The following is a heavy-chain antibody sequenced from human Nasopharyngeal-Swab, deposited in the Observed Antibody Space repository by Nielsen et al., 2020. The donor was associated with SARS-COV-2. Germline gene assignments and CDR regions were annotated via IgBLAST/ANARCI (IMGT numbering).Heavy chain of an antibody. CDR1: GGSISSYY. V-gene: IGHV4-59*01. D-gene: IGHD6-13*01. CDR3: ARDLITAAGRDWFDP. CDR2: IYYSGST. Sequence: SETLSLTCTVSGGSISSYYWSWIRQPPGEGLEWIGYIYYSGSTNYNPSLKSRVTISVDTSKNQFSLKLSSVTAADTAVYYCARDLITAAGRDWFDPWGQGTLVTVSS. J-gene: IGHJ5*02.